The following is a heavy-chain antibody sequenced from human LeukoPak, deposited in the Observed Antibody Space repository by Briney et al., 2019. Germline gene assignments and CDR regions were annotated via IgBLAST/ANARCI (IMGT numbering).Heavy chain of an antibody. V-gene: IGHV4-30-2*01. CDR3: ARGHRFDP. CDR2: IYHSGST. J-gene: IGHJ5*02. Sequence: SETLSLTCTVSGGSISSGGYYWSWIRQPPGKGLEWIGYIYHSGSTYYNPSLKSRVTISVDRSKNQFSLKLSSVTAADTAVYYCARGHRFDPWGQRTLVTVSS. CDR1: GGSISSGGYY.